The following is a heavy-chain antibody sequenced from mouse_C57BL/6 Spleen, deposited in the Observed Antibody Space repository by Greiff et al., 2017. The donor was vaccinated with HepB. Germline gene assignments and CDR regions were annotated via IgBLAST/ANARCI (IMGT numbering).Heavy chain of an antibody. CDR2: IYPGSGST. CDR3: ARSLDYYGSSLGY. D-gene: IGHD1-1*01. Sequence: VQLQQPGAELVKPGASVKMSCKASGYTFTSYWITWVKQRPGQGLEWIGDIYPGSGSTNYNEKLKSKATLTVDTSSSTAYMQLSSLTSEDSAVYYCARSLDYYGSSLGYWGQGTTLTVSS. V-gene: IGHV1-55*01. J-gene: IGHJ2*01. CDR1: GYTFTSYW.